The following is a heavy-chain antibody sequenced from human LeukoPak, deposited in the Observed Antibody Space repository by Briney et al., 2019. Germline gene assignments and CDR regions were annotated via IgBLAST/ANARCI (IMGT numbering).Heavy chain of an antibody. CDR3: ARGVTYYDFWSGYLAFDY. CDR1: GGTFSSYA. D-gene: IGHD3-3*01. Sequence: SVKVSCKASGGTFSSYAISWVRQAPGQGLEWMGGIIPIFGTANYAQKFQGRVTMTRNASISTAYMELSSLRSEDTAVYYCARGVTYYDFWSGYLAFDYWGQGTLVTVSS. J-gene: IGHJ4*02. CDR2: IIPIFGTA. V-gene: IGHV1-69*05.